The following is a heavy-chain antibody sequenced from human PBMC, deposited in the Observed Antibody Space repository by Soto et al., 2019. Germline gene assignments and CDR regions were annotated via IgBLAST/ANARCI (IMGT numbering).Heavy chain of an antibody. J-gene: IGHJ5*02. CDR2: ISAYNGNT. CDR3: ATSLSGSYYDWFDP. D-gene: IGHD1-26*01. V-gene: IGHV1-18*01. CDR1: GYTFTSYG. Sequence: ASVKVSCKASGYTFTSYGISWVRQAPGQGLEWMGWISAYNGNTNYAQKYQGRVTMTEDTSTNTAYMELRSLRSDDTAVYYCATSLSGSYYDWFDPWGQGTLVTVSS.